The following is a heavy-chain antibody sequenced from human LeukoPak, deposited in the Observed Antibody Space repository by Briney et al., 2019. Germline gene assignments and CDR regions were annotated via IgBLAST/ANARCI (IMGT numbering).Heavy chain of an antibody. CDR1: GFTFSSYG. Sequence: GRSLRFSCAASGFTFSSYGMHWVRQAPGKGLEWVAVISYDGSNKYYADSVKGRFTISRDNSKNTLYLQMNSLRAEDTAVYYCARDISDDYWGQGTLVTVSS. D-gene: IGHD1-26*01. V-gene: IGHV3-30*03. CDR3: ARDISDDY. CDR2: ISYDGSNK. J-gene: IGHJ4*02.